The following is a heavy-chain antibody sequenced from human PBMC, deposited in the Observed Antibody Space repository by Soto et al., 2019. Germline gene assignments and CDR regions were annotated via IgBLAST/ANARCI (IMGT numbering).Heavy chain of an antibody. V-gene: IGHV3-30*18. CDR1: GFPLSGYG. CDR2: ISFDGTKK. CDR3: AKDVSLAAASPYYGMDV. D-gene: IGHD6-13*01. J-gene: IGHJ6*02. Sequence: QVHLVESGGGVVQPGRSLRLSCAASGFPLSGYGSHWVRQAPGKGLEWVAGISFDGTKKYYADSVKGRFTISKDSSNNTLYLQVNSLRAEDTGGYYCAKDVSLAAASPYYGMDVWGQGTTVTVSS.